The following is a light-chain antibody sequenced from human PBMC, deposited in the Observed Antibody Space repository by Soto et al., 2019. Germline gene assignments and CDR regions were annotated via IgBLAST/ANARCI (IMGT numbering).Light chain of an antibody. CDR3: QQCSNWPPEIT. Sequence: EIVLTQSPATLSLSPGERATLSCRASQNISIYLAWYQQRPGQAPRLLIYAASNRATGIPARFSGSWSGTAFTLTISSLEPADFAVYYCQQCSNWPPEITFGKGTRLDIK. CDR1: QNISIY. CDR2: AAS. J-gene: IGKJ5*01. V-gene: IGKV3-11*01.